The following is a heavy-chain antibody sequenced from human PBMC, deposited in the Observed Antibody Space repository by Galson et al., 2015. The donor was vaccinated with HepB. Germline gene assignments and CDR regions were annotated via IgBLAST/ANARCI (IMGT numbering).Heavy chain of an antibody. CDR2: IKQDGSEK. CDR3: ARDRVDIVMDYYYYGMDV. V-gene: IGHV3-7*03. J-gene: IGHJ6*02. CDR1: GFTFSSYW. D-gene: IGHD5-12*01. Sequence: SLRLSCAASGFTFSSYWMSWVRQAPGKGLEWVANIKQDGSEKYYVDSVKGRFTISRDNAKNSLYLQMNSLRAEDTAVYYCARDRVDIVMDYYYYGMDVWGQGTTVTVSS.